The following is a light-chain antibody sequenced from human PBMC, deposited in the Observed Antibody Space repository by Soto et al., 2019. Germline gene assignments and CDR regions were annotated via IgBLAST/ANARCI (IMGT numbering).Light chain of an antibody. CDR1: SNDIGAYNQ. V-gene: IGLV2-14*01. Sequence: QSALTQPASVSGSPGQSITISCSGTSNDIGAYNQVSWYQQYPGKAPKLMIYEVTNRPSGVSNRFSGSKSGNTASLTISGLQPEDEADYYCSSHGGPYAIFGGGTKLTVL. J-gene: IGLJ2*01. CDR3: SSHGGPYAI. CDR2: EVT.